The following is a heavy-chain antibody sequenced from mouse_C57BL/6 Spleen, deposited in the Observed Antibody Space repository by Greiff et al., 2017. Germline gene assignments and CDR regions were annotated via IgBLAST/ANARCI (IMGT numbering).Heavy chain of an antibody. CDR2: ISDGGSYT. J-gene: IGHJ2*01. Sequence: EVQLMESGGGLVKPGGSLKLSCAASGFTFTSYAMSWVRQTPEQRLEWVATISDGGSYTYYPDNVKGRFTLSRDNAKNNLYLQMSHLKSEDTAMYYCARSSYYLNFYFDYWGQGTTLTVSS. CDR1: GFTFTSYA. D-gene: IGHD2-10*01. V-gene: IGHV5-4*01. CDR3: ARSSYYLNFYFDY.